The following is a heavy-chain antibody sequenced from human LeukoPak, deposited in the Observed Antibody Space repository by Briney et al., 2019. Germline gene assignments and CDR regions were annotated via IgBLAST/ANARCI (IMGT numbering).Heavy chain of an antibody. CDR3: ARGAYCSGGSCYFDY. Sequence: GGSLRLSCAASGFTFSSYAMHWVRQAPGKGLEYVSAISSNGGSTYFANSVKGRFTISRDNSKNTLYLQMGSLRAEEMAVYYCARGAYCSGGSCYFDYWGQGTLVTVSS. D-gene: IGHD2-15*01. J-gene: IGHJ4*02. CDR1: GFTFSSYA. CDR2: ISSNGGST. V-gene: IGHV3-64*01.